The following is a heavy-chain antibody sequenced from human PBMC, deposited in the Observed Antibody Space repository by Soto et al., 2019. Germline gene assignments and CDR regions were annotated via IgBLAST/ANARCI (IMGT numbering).Heavy chain of an antibody. Sequence: MQLVQSGPEVKKPGTSVKVSCKASGFTFSTSAVQWVRQGRGQRPEWMGRIVGGSGNTNYAQNSQERVIITRDMSTSTVYMELSSLRSDDTAVYFCAARRSGRYAVDGWGQGTTVTVSS. CDR1: GFTFSTSA. V-gene: IGHV1-58*01. CDR3: AARRSGRYAVDG. CDR2: IVGGSGNT. D-gene: IGHD1-26*01. J-gene: IGHJ6*02.